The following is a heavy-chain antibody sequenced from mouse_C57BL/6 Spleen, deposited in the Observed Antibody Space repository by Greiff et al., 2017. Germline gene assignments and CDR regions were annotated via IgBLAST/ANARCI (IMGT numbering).Heavy chain of an antibody. CDR1: GFAFSSYW. CDR2: IYPGDGDT. V-gene: IGHV1-80*01. CDR3: AISGTKVVPYFDY. Sequence: QVQLQQSGAELVKPGASVKISCKASGFAFSSYWMNWVKQRPGKGLEWIGQIYPGDGDTNYNGKFKGKATLTADKSSSTAYMQLSSLTSEDSAVXFWAISGTKVVPYFDYWGQGTTLTVSS. D-gene: IGHD1-1*01. J-gene: IGHJ2*01.